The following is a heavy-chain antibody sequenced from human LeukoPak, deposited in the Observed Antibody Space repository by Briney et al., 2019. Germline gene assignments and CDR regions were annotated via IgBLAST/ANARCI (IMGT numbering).Heavy chain of an antibody. CDR2: INQDGSEK. V-gene: IGHV3-7*02. Sequence: GGSLRLSCAAYGFSFINNCMRWVRQAPGKGLEWVANINQDGSEKYYVDSVKGRFTISRDNAKNPLYLQMNSLRAEDTAVYYCASNYDWGQGTLVTVPS. CDR1: GFSFINNC. CDR3: ASNYD. J-gene: IGHJ4*02. D-gene: IGHD3-16*01.